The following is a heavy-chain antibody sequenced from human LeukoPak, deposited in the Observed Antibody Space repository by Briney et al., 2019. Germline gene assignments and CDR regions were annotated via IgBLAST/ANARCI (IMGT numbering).Heavy chain of an antibody. D-gene: IGHD6-13*01. CDR1: GYTFTGYY. Sequence: ASVKVSCKASGYTFTGYYMHWVRQAPGQGLEWMGWINPNSGGTNYAQKFQGRVTMTRDTSISTAYMELSRLRSDDTAVYYCARERLGLSRGSSWYRNWFDPWGQGTLVTVSS. CDR2: INPNSGGT. V-gene: IGHV1-2*02. CDR3: ARERLGLSRGSSWYRNWFDP. J-gene: IGHJ5*02.